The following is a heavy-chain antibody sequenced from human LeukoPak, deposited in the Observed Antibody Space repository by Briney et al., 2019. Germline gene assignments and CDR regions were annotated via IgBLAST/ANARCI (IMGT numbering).Heavy chain of an antibody. CDR2: IYYSGST. Sequence: SETLSLTCTVSGGSISSYYWSWIRQPPGKGLEWIGYIYYSGSTNYNPSLKSRVTISVDTSKNQLSLKLSSVTAADPAVYYCARDGGVCSGGSCYEWFDPWGQGTLVTVSS. CDR1: GGSISSYY. CDR3: ARDGGVCSGGSCYEWFDP. V-gene: IGHV4-59*01. J-gene: IGHJ5*02. D-gene: IGHD2-15*01.